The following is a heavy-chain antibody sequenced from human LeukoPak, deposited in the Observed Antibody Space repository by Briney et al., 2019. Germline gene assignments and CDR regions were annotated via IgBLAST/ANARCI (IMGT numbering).Heavy chain of an antibody. J-gene: IGHJ4*02. V-gene: IGHV3-21*01. CDR3: ARDAAAGYYFDY. Sequence: PGGSLRLSCAASGFTFSSYSMYWVRQAPGKGLEWVSSISSSSSYIYYADSVKGRFTISRDNAKNSLYLQMNSLRAEDTAVYYCARDAAAGYYFDYWGQGTLVTVSS. CDR1: GFTFSSYS. D-gene: IGHD6-13*01. CDR2: ISSSSSYI.